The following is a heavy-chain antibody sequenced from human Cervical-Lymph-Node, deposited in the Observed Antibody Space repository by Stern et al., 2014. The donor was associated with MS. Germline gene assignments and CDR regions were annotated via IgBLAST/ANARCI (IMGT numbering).Heavy chain of an antibody. V-gene: IGHV3-30*03. J-gene: IGHJ4*02. D-gene: IGHD2-8*01. CDR3: ARDYEDTSMLFDH. CDR1: GFTFSSYG. Sequence: VQLGESGGAVVQPGRSLRLSCAASGFTFSSYGMHVVRQAPGQGLELVTVITYDGNHKYYAASVKGRFTISRDNSKNTLHLQMNSVTPDDTAIYYCARDYEDTSMLFDHWGQGTLVTVSS. CDR2: ITYDGNHK.